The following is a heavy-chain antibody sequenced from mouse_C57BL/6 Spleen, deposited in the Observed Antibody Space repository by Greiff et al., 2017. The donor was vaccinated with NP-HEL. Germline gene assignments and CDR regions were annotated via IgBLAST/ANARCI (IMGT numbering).Heavy chain of an antibody. CDR1: GYSITSGYY. J-gene: IGHJ3*01. V-gene: IGHV3-6*01. Sequence: EVKLQESGPGLVKPSQSLSLTCSVTGYSITSGYYWNWIRQFPGNKLEWMGYISYDGSNNYNPSLKNRISITLDTSKNQFFLKLNSVTTEDTATYYCARRDYYGNYLFAYWGQGTLVTVSA. D-gene: IGHD2-1*01. CDR2: ISYDGSN. CDR3: ARRDYYGNYLFAY.